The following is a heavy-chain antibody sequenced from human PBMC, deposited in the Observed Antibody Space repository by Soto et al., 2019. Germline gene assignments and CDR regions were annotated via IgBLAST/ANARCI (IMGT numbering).Heavy chain of an antibody. J-gene: IGHJ6*03. CDR1: GGSISSYY. D-gene: IGHD6-6*01. Sequence: PSETLSLTCTVSGGSISSYYWSWIRQPPGKGPEWIGYIYYSGSTNYNPSLKSRVTISVDTSKNQFSLKLSSVTAADTAVYYCARTSFVMDVWGKGTTVTVSS. CDR3: ARTSFVMDV. V-gene: IGHV4-59*08. CDR2: IYYSGST.